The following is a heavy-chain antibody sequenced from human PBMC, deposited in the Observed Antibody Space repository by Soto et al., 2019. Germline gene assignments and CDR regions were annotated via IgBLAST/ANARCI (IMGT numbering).Heavy chain of an antibody. Sequence: QVQLVESGGGVVQPGGSLRLSCTASGLTFSTCGMHWVRQAPGKGLEWVTVLWSNGRNQYYADSVKGRFTFSRDDSKNTLYLQMTSMRAEDTAVYDCVRERGPFDAFDIWGQGTMVTVSS. CDR1: GLTFSTCG. CDR2: LWSNGRNQ. D-gene: IGHD3-16*01. CDR3: VRERGPFDAFDI. V-gene: IGHV3-33*01. J-gene: IGHJ3*02.